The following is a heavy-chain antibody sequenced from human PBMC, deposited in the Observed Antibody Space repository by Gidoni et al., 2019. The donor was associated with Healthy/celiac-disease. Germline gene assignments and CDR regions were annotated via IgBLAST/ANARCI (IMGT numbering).Heavy chain of an antibody. J-gene: IGHJ3*02. V-gene: IGHV4-34*01. CDR3: ARGPVVVVPAAIRGRAFDI. CDR1: GGSFSGYS. D-gene: IGHD2-2*02. Sequence: QVQLQQWGAGLLKPSETLSLTCAVYGGSFSGYSWSWIRQPPGKGLEWIGEINHSGSTNYNPSLKSRVTISVDTSKNQFSLKLSSVTAADTAVYYWARGPVVVVPAAIRGRAFDIWGQGTMVTVSS. CDR2: INHSGST.